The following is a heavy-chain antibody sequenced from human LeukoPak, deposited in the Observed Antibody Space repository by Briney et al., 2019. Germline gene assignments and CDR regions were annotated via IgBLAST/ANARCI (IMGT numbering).Heavy chain of an antibody. J-gene: IGHJ4*02. CDR1: GYSISSGYY. Sequence: SETLTLSCDVSGYSISSGYYWAWIRQPPGKGLEWVGTIYHSGNTYYNPSLKSRVTLSVDTSKNQFSLQLSSVTAADTAVYYCAGGSLYYYDSSGYYPTPKFDFWGQGTLATVSS. V-gene: IGHV4-38-2*01. CDR2: IYHSGNT. CDR3: AGGSLYYYDSSGYYPTPKFDF. D-gene: IGHD3-22*01.